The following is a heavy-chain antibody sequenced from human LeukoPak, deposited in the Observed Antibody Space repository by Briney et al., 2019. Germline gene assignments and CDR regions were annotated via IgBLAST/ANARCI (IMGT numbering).Heavy chain of an antibody. CDR2: IYTSGST. J-gene: IGHJ5*02. D-gene: IGHD3-10*01. CDR3: AREYRITMVRGVIYNWFDP. V-gene: IGHV4-61*02. Sequence: SETLSLTCTVSGGSISSGSYYWSWVRQPAGKGLEWIGRIYTSGSTNYNPSLKSRVTMSVDTSKNQFSLKLSSVTAADTAVYYCAREYRITMVRGVIYNWFDPWGQGTLVTVSS. CDR1: GGSISSGSYY.